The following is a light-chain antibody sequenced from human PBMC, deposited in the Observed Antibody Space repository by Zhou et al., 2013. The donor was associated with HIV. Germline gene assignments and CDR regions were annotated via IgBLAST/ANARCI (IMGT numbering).Light chain of an antibody. CDR2: SAS. Sequence: EIVLTQSPGTLSLSPGERATLSCRASQSVYSNYLAWYQQKPGQAPRLLMYSASIRATAIPDRFSGSGSGTDFTLTISSLQSEDFAVYYCQQGSDWPLTFGGGTKVEIK. J-gene: IGKJ4*01. CDR3: QQGSDWPLT. V-gene: IGKV3D-20*02. CDR1: QSVYSNY.